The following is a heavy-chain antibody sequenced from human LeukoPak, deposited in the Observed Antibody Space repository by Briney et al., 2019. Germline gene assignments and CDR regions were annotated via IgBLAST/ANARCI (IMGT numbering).Heavy chain of an antibody. J-gene: IGHJ6*03. CDR1: GGTFSNYGHA. CDR2: LIPVFGAA. CDR3: ARGQRDPGAGAGIDYYYYYMDV. V-gene: IGHV1-69*05. D-gene: IGHD6-19*01. Sequence: SVKVSCKAAGGTFSNYGHAISWVRQTPGQGLEWIGGLIPVFGAAKYAQKFQGRVTITTDESTTTAYMEVTGLRSEDTAVYYCARGQRDPGAGAGIDYYYYYMDVWGKGTTVTVSS.